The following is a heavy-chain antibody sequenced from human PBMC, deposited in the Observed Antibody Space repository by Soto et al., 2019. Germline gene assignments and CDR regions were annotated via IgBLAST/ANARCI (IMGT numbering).Heavy chain of an antibody. CDR2: IIPIFHST. J-gene: IGHJ4*02. Sequence: QVQLVQSGAEARKPGSSVKISCTVSGDSFSSYTLTWVRQAPGQGLEWMGGIIPIFHSTIYSQRFKGRVTFTADDSTNIAYLQLINLRFDDTAIYYCARPSGLLGQYSALPEFWGQGTLVSVSS. V-gene: IGHV1-69*19. D-gene: IGHD5-12*01. CDR1: GDSFSSYT. CDR3: ARPSGLLGQYSALPEF.